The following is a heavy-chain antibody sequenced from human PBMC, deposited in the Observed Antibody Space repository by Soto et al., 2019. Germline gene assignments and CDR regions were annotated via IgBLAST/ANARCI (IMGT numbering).Heavy chain of an antibody. D-gene: IGHD5-12*01. CDR3: AREVSKYSGYDFDY. CDR1: GFTFSSYS. J-gene: IGHJ4*02. V-gene: IGHV3-21*01. Sequence: LRLSCAASGFTFSSYSMNWVRQAPGKGLEWVSSISSSSSYIYYADSVKGRFTISRDNAKNSLYLQMNSLRAEDTAVYYCAREVSKYSGYDFDYWGQGTLVTVSS. CDR2: ISSSSSYI.